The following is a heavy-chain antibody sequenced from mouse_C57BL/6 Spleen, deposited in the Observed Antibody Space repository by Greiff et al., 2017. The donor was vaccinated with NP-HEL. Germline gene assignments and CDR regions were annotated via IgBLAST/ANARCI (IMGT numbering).Heavy chain of an antibody. D-gene: IGHD2-2*01. Sequence: QVQLKQSGAELMKPGASVKLSCKATGYTFTGYWIEWVKQRPGHGLEWIGEILPGSGSTNYNEKFKGKATLTVEKSSSTVYLELSRLTSDDSAVYYCARTYGYGAWFAYWGQGTLVTVSA. CDR1: GYTFTGYW. CDR3: ARTYGYGAWFAY. J-gene: IGHJ3*01. CDR2: ILPGSGST. V-gene: IGHV1-9*01.